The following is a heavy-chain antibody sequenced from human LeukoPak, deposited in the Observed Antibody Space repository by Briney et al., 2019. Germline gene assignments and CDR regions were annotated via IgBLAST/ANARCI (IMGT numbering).Heavy chain of an antibody. J-gene: IGHJ4*02. Sequence: SGPTLLKPTQTLTLTCTFSGFSLSTNDVGVGWIRQPPGEALEWLALIYWDDDKRYSPSQKSRLTITKDTSKNQVVLTMAKMDPADTATYYCAFSKYSRSDFDSWGQGTLVTVSS. CDR1: GFSLSTNDVG. D-gene: IGHD6-6*01. CDR2: IYWDDDK. V-gene: IGHV2-5*02. CDR3: AFSKYSRSDFDS.